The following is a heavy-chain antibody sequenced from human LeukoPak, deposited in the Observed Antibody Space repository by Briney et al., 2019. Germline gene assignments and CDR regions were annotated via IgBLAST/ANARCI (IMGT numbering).Heavy chain of an antibody. D-gene: IGHD6-13*01. CDR1: GFTFDDYA. CDR2: ISWNSGSI. J-gene: IGHJ6*02. Sequence: GGSLRLSCAASGFTFDDYAMHWVRQAPGKGLEWVSGISWNSGSIDYAESVKGRFTISRDNAKNSLYLQMNSLRAEDTALYYCAKSSRYYYYGMDVWGQGTTVTVSS. V-gene: IGHV3-9*01. CDR3: AKSSRYYYYGMDV.